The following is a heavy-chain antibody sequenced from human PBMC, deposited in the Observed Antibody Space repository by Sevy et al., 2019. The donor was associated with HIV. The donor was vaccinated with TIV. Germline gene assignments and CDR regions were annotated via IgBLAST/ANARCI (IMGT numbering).Heavy chain of an antibody. CDR3: ARLKLHYDPYYFDL. J-gene: IGHJ4*02. Sequence: GGSLRLSCAASGFTFRDYWMSWVRQAPEKGLEWVANIKQDGSKKYYLDSIKGRFIVSRDNAKKSLYLEMSSLRAEDTAVYYCARLKLHYDPYYFDLWGQGTLVTVSS. CDR1: GFTFRDYW. CDR2: IKQDGSKK. V-gene: IGHV3-7*01. D-gene: IGHD3-16*01.